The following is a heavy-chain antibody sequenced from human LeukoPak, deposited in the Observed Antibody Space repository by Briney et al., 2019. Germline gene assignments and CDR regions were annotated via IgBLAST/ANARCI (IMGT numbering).Heavy chain of an antibody. CDR1: GGSISINTYY. V-gene: IGHV4-39*01. D-gene: IGHD3-22*01. CDR3: ARSRYYDGSGYFFDY. J-gene: IGHJ4*02. CDR2: TFYKRST. Sequence: PSETLSLTCTVSGGSISINTYYWGWICQSPGKGLDWIGSTFYKRSTYYNPSLKSRVTISVDTSKNHFSLQLSSVTAADTAVYYCARSRYYDGSGYFFDYWGQGILVTVSS.